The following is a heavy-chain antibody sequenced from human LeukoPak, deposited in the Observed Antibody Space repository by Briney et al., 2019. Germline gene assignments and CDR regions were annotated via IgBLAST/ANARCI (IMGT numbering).Heavy chain of an antibody. CDR3: ARTTSLTASGYDC. D-gene: IGHD4-17*01. Sequence: ASVKVSCKTSGYTFTTYHINWVRQATGQGLEWLGWMNPYNGDRGCAQKFQGRLSITSDTSISTAYMELSSLKSDDTAVYFCARTTSLTASGYDCWGQGTLVTVSS. CDR1: GYTFTTYH. CDR2: MNPYNGDR. J-gene: IGHJ4*02. V-gene: IGHV1-8*03.